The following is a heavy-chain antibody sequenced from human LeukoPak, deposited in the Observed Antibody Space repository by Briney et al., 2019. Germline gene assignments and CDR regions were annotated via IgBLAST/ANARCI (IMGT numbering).Heavy chain of an antibody. CDR3: ARDFHDSSGPSRNFQH. Sequence: ASVKVSCKASGYTFTSYYMHWVRQAPGQGLEWMGIVNPSGGSTSYAQKFQGRITMTRDTSTSTVYMELSSLRSEDTAVYYCARDFHDSSGPSRNFQHWGQGTLVTVSS. D-gene: IGHD3-22*01. CDR1: GYTFTSYY. CDR2: VNPSGGST. J-gene: IGHJ1*01. V-gene: IGHV1-46*01.